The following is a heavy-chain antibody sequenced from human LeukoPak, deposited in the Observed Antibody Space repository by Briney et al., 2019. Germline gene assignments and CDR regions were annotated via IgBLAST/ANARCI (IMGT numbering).Heavy chain of an antibody. Sequence: GGSLRLSCAASGFIFSSYAMSWVRQAPGKGLEWVSAISGSGGSTYYADSVKGRFTISRDNSKNTLYLQMNSLRAEDTAVYYCASWVAYYYDSSGFDYWGQGTLVTVSS. CDR2: ISGSGGST. J-gene: IGHJ4*02. D-gene: IGHD3-22*01. CDR3: ASWVAYYYDSSGFDY. CDR1: GFIFSSYA. V-gene: IGHV3-23*01.